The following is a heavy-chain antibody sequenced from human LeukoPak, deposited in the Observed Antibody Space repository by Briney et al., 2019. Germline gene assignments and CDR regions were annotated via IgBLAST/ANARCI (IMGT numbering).Heavy chain of an antibody. CDR2: IYTSGST. D-gene: IGHD1-26*01. CDR3: ARSRGEWELYPTNHAFDI. Sequence: SETLSLTCTVSGGSISSYYWSWIRQPPGKGLEWIGCIYTSGSTNYNPSLKSRVTISVDTSKNQFSLKLSSVTAADTAVYYCARSRGEWELYPTNHAFDIWGQGTMVTVSS. CDR1: GGSISSYY. J-gene: IGHJ3*02. V-gene: IGHV4-4*09.